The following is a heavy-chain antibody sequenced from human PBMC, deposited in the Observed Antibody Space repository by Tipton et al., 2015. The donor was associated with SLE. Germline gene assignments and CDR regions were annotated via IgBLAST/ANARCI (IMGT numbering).Heavy chain of an antibody. V-gene: IGHV4-59*08. Sequence: TLSLTCAVYGGSFSGYYWSWIRQPPGKGLEWIGYIYYSGSTNYNPSLKSRVTISIHTSKNQFSLKLSSVTAADTAAYYCARHDGQWDAFDIWGQGTMVTVSS. CDR3: ARHDGQWDAFDI. J-gene: IGHJ3*02. CDR1: GGSFSGYY. D-gene: IGHD6-19*01. CDR2: IYYSGST.